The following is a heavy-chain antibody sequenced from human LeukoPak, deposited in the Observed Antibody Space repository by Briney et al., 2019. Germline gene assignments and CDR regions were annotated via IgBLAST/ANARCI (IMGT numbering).Heavy chain of an antibody. V-gene: IGHV3-23*01. CDR1: GFTFSIYA. CDR3: AKGERYYGSGSHYFDY. Sequence: GGSLRLSCVASGFTFSIYAMSWVRQAPGKALEWVSGISASGGSTYYADSVKGRFTISRDNSKNTLYLEMNSLRADDTAVYYCAKGERYYGSGSHYFDYWGQGTLVTVSS. CDR2: ISASGGST. J-gene: IGHJ4*02. D-gene: IGHD3-10*01.